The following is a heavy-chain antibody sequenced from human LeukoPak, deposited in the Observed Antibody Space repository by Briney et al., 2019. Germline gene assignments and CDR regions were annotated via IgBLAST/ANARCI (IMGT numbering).Heavy chain of an antibody. CDR3: ARYFGDPQGTDV. CDR1: GFIFSTYS. CDR2: ISGSSEAI. V-gene: IGHV3-48*02. Sequence: GGSLRLSCAASGFIFSTYSMSWVRQAPGKGLEWVSYISGSSEAIYYADSVKGRFTISRDNAKNSLYLQMNSLRDEDTAVYYCARYFGDPQGTDVWGQGTTVTVS. D-gene: IGHD3-10*01. J-gene: IGHJ6*02.